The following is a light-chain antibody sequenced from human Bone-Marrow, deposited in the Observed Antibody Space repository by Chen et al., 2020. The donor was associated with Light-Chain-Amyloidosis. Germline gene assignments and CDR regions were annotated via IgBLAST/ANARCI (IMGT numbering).Light chain of an antibody. CDR1: DLPTKY. CDR2: RDT. Sequence: SYELTQPPSVSVSPGQTARITCSGDDLPTKYAYWYQQKPGQAPVLVIHRDTERPSGISERFSGSSSGTPATLTISAGDAEDEADYHCQSADSSGTYEVIFGGGTKLTVL. CDR3: QSADSSGTYEVI. V-gene: IGLV3-25*03. J-gene: IGLJ2*01.